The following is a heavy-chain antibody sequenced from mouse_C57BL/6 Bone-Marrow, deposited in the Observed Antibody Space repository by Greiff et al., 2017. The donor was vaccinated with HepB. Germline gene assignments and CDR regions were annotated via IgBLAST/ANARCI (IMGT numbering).Heavy chain of an antibody. CDR3: ARRESYYGNLYYFDY. V-gene: IGHV1-54*01. Sequence: QVQLQQSGAELVRPGTSVKVSCKASGYAFTNYLIEWVKQRTGQGLEWIGVINLGSGGTNDNEKFKGKAILSAEKSSRTAYMQLSSLTSEDSAVYFCARRESYYGNLYYFDYWGQGTTLTVSS. D-gene: IGHD2-1*01. CDR1: GYAFTNYL. J-gene: IGHJ2*01. CDR2: INLGSGGT.